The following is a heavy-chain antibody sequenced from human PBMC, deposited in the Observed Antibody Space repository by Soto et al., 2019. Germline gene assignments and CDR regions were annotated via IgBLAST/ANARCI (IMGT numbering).Heavy chain of an antibody. D-gene: IGHD3-10*01. Sequence: GGSLRLSCAASGFAFSTSAMSWVRQAPGMGLEWVSGISGSGASTYYADSVKGRFTISRDNVKNTLYLQMNSLRDEDTAVYYCARDCISGSYSNRPRYFDYWGQGTLVTVSS. CDR2: ISGSGAST. V-gene: IGHV3-23*01. J-gene: IGHJ4*02. CDR1: GFAFSTSA. CDR3: ARDCISGSYSNRPRYFDY.